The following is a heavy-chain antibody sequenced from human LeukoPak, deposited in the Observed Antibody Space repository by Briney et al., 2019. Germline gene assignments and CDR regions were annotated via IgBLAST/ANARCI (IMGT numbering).Heavy chain of an antibody. V-gene: IGHV4-39*01. CDR2: IYYGGSP. CDR3: ARRPIVGSTGFYFDP. Sequence: SETLSLTCNVSGGSISTTTNSWGWAWIRQRPAKGLEWIGSIYYGGSPYYTSSLKSRVTISVDTSKNQFSLKLASLTAADTAVYYCARRPIVGSTGFYFDPWGPGTLVTVSS. J-gene: IGHJ5*02. CDR1: GGSISTTTNS. D-gene: IGHD1-26*01.